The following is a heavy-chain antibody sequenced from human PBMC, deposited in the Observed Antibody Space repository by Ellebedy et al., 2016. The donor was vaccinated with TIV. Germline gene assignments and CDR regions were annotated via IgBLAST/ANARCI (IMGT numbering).Heavy chain of an antibody. CDR3: ARALRRIVVPAAVGSGDNMDV. Sequence: SETLSLXCAVYGGSFSGYYWSWIRQPPGKGLEWIGEINHSGSTNYNPSLKSRVTISVDTSKNQFSLKLSSVTAADTAVYYCARALRRIVVPAAVGSGDNMDVWGKGTTVTVSS. CDR2: INHSGST. D-gene: IGHD2-2*01. V-gene: IGHV4-34*01. CDR1: GGSFSGYY. J-gene: IGHJ6*03.